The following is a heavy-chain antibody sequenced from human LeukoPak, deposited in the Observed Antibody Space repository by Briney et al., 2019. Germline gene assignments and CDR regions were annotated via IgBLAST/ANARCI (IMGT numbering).Heavy chain of an antibody. J-gene: IGHJ4*02. D-gene: IGHD6-13*01. CDR1: GYTFTSYA. V-gene: IGHV1-3*01. CDR3: ARDGEQQLPDY. Sequence: ASVKVSCKASGYTFTSYAMHWVRQAPGQRLEWMGWINAGNGNTKYSQKFQGRVTITRDTSASTAYTELSSLRSEDTAVYYCARDGEQQLPDYWGQGTLVTVSS. CDR2: INAGNGNT.